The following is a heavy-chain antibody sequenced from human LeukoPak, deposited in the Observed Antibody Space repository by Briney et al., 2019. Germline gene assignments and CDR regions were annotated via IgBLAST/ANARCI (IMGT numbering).Heavy chain of an antibody. CDR2: IYYSGST. D-gene: IGHD2-21*02. Sequence: SETLSLTCTVSGGSISSSSYYWGWIRQPPGKGLEWIGSIYYSGSTYYNPSLKSRVTISVDTSKNQFSLKLSSVTAADTAVYYCARDESNVVVTEMAEYFQHWGQGTLVTVSS. CDR3: ARDESNVVVTEMAEYFQH. V-gene: IGHV4-39*07. J-gene: IGHJ1*01. CDR1: GGSISSSSYY.